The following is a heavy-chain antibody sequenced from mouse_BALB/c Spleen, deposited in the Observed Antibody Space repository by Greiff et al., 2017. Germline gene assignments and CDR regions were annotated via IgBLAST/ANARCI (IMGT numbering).Heavy chain of an antibody. Sequence: QVQLQQSGAELARPGASVKLSCKASGYTFTSYWMQWVKQRPGQGLEWIGAIYPGDGDTRYTQKFKGKATLTADKSSSTAYMQLSSLASEDSAVYYCARDDGYSDYWGQGTTLTVSS. CDR1: GYTFTSYW. J-gene: IGHJ2*01. D-gene: IGHD2-3*01. CDR2: IYPGDGDT. CDR3: ARDDGYSDY. V-gene: IGHV1-87*01.